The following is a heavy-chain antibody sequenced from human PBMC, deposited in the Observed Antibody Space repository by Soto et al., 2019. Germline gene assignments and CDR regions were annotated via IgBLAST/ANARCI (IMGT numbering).Heavy chain of an antibody. Sequence: QAQLVQSGAEVRKPESSVKVSCKASGGTFSNYAITWVRQAPGQGLEWMGGIIPIFNRPHYAQRFQGRITITADRSTGIAYMELSSLKSEDTAVYYCARNSHLHMGWFDPWGQGTLVTVSS. CDR1: GGTFSNYA. D-gene: IGHD2-21*01. V-gene: IGHV1-69*14. CDR3: ARNSHLHMGWFDP. CDR2: IIPIFNRP. J-gene: IGHJ5*02.